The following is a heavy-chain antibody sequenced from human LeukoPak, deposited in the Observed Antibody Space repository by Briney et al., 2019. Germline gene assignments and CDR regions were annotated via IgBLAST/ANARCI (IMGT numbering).Heavy chain of an antibody. Sequence: ASVKVSCKASGYTFTGYYMHWVRQAPGQGLEWMGWINPNSGGTSYAQKFQGWVTMTRDTSISTAYMELSRLRSDDTAVYYCARGIVVVPAAMLGYYYYCGMDVWGQGTTVTVSS. V-gene: IGHV1-2*04. CDR1: GYTFTGYY. CDR2: INPNSGGT. CDR3: ARGIVVVPAAMLGYYYYCGMDV. D-gene: IGHD2-2*01. J-gene: IGHJ6*02.